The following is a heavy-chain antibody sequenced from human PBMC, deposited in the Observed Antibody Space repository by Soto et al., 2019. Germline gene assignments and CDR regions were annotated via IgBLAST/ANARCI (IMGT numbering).Heavy chain of an antibody. Sequence: QVQLVQSGAEVKKPGSSVKVSCKASGGTFSSYAISWVRQAPGQGLEWMGGIIPIFGTANYAQKFQGRVTITADESTSTAYMELSSLRSEDTAVYYCAREMRDIVVVVAASVNYYGMDVWGQGTTVTVSS. V-gene: IGHV1-69*01. J-gene: IGHJ6*02. CDR1: GGTFSSYA. CDR3: AREMRDIVVVVAASVNYYGMDV. D-gene: IGHD2-15*01. CDR2: IIPIFGTA.